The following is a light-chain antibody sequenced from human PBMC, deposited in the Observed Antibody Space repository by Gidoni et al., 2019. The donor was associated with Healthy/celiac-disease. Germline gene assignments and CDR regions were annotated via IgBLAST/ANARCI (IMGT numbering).Light chain of an antibody. Sequence: ELELTQSPATLTLSPGERAPLSCRASQSVSSYLAWYQQKPGQAPRLLLYDASNRATGIPARFSGSGSGTDFTLTISSLVPEDFAVYYCQQRSNWLTFGGGTKVEIK. J-gene: IGKJ4*01. CDR1: QSVSSY. V-gene: IGKV3-11*01. CDR2: DAS. CDR3: QQRSNWLT.